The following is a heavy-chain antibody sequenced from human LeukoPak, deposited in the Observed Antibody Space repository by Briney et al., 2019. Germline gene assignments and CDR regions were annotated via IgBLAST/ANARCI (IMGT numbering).Heavy chain of an antibody. CDR2: ISWNSGSI. Sequence: PGRSLRLSCAASGFTFDDYAMHWVRQAPGKGLEWVSGISWNSGSIGHADSVKGRFTISRDNAKNSLYLQMNSLRTEDMALYYCAKDYCSSTSCYVGSWGQGTLVTVSS. D-gene: IGHD2-2*01. CDR3: AKDYCSSTSCYVGS. CDR1: GFTFDDYA. J-gene: IGHJ5*02. V-gene: IGHV3-9*03.